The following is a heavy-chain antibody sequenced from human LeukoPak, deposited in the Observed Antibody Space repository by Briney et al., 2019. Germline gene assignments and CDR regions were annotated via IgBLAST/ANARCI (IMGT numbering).Heavy chain of an antibody. D-gene: IGHD6-19*01. CDR2: ISYIGRT. J-gene: IGHJ4*02. CDR3: ARMMDSSGDFDY. Sequence: WVRQPPGKGLEWIGSISYIGRTYYKPSLKSRVTISVDTSNNQFSLKLTSVTAADKGVYYCARMMDSSGDFDYWGQGTLVTVSS. V-gene: IGHV4-39*01.